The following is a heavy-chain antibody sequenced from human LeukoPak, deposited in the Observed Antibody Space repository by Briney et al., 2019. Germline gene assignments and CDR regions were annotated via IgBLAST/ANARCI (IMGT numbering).Heavy chain of an antibody. CDR1: GGSISSSSYY. D-gene: IGHD1-26*01. V-gene: IGHV4-39*01. CDR3: ARIESGSYSY. J-gene: IGHJ4*02. Sequence: SETLSLTCTVSGGSISSSSYYWGWIRQPPGKGLEWIGCIYYTGSTYYNPSLKSRVTISVDTSKNQFSLKLSSVTAADTAVYYCARIESGSYSYWGQGTLVTVSS. CDR2: IYYTGST.